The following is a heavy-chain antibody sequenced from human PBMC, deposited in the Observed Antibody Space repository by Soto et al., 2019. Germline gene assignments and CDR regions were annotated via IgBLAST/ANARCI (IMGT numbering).Heavy chain of an antibody. V-gene: IGHV4-39*01. CDR1: GGSISSSSYY. J-gene: IGHJ4*02. D-gene: IGHD3-3*01. CDR2: IYYSGST. Sequence: SETLSLTCTVSGGSISSSSYYWGWIRQPPGKGLEWIGSIYYSGSTYYNPSLKSRVTISVDTSKNQFSLKLSSVTAADTAVYYCARAGLYYDFWSGEEYYFDYWGQGTLVTVSS. CDR3: ARAGLYYDFWSGEEYYFDY.